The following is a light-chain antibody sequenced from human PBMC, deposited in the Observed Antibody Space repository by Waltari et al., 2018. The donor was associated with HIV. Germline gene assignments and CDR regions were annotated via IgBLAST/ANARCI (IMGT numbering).Light chain of an antibody. CDR3: CSYAGSYTLV. Sequence: QSALTQPRSVSGSPGPSVTISCTGTSSAVCGYKYVSWYHQHPAKAPKLMIYDVTKRPSGVPDRFSGSKSVNTASLTISGLEAEDEADYYCCSYAGSYTLVFGGGTKLTVL. J-gene: IGLJ3*02. CDR1: SSAVCGYKY. CDR2: DVT. V-gene: IGLV2-11*01.